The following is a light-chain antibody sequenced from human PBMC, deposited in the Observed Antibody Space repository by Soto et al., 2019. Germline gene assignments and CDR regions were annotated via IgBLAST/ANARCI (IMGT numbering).Light chain of an antibody. J-gene: IGKJ2*01. Sequence: DIQMTPSPSSLSASVGDRVTITCRASQSISSYLNWYQHKPGKAPKFLVYVASTLQSGVPSRFSGSGSGTDFTLTITSLQPEDFATYYCQQSYTSPYTFGQGTKLEIK. CDR2: VAS. CDR3: QQSYTSPYT. V-gene: IGKV1-39*01. CDR1: QSISSY.